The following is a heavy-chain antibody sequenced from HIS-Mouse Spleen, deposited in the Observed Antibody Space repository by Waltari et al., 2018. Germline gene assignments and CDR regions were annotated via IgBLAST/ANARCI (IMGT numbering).Heavy chain of an antibody. CDR2: MNPNSGNT. CDR1: GSPFTSYA. V-gene: IGHV1-8*01. D-gene: IGHD4-4*01. J-gene: IGHJ4*02. Sequence: QVQLVQSGAEVKKPGASVKVSCKASGSPFTSYAINWVRQATGQWLEWMGWMNPNSGNTGYAQKFQGRVTMTRNTSISTAYMELSSLRSEDTAVYYCARGHDYSNYFDYWGQGTLVTVSS. CDR3: ARGHDYSNYFDY.